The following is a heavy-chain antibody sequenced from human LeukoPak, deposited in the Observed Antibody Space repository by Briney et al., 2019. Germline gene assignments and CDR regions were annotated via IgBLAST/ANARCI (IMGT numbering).Heavy chain of an antibody. Sequence: PGGSLRLSCAASGFTFSSYWMHWVRQAPGKGLVWVSRINSDGSSTSYADSVKGRFTISRDNSKNTLYLQMNSLRAEDTAVYYCARDKAAAATRGLDYWGQGTLVTVSS. CDR2: INSDGSST. J-gene: IGHJ4*02. D-gene: IGHD6-13*01. CDR3: ARDKAAAATRGLDY. V-gene: IGHV3-74*01. CDR1: GFTFSSYW.